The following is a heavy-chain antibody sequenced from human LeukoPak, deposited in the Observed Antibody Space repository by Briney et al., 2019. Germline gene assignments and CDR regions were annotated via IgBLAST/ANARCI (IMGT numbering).Heavy chain of an antibody. Sequence: GGSLRLSCAASGFASSSNSMNWVRQAPGKGLEWVSFISSSSTTIYYADSVKGRFTISRDNAKNSLYLQVNSLRVEDTAVYYCATDRGRFFDYWGQGVLVTVSS. CDR2: ISSSSTTI. D-gene: IGHD3-10*01. CDR3: ATDRGRFFDY. J-gene: IGHJ4*02. CDR1: GFASSSNS. V-gene: IGHV3-48*01.